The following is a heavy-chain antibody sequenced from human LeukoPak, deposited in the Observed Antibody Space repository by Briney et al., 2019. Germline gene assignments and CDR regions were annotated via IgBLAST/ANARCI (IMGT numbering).Heavy chain of an antibody. Sequence: QPGGSLRLSCAASGFTFSRYGMHWVRQGPGKGLEWVAVIWYDGSKKYHADSVKGRFTISRDNSKNTLYLQMNSLRAEDTAVYYCARDLRLGYYDSSFPDYWGQGTLVTVSS. J-gene: IGHJ4*02. CDR3: ARDLRLGYYDSSFPDY. CDR2: IWYDGSKK. CDR1: GFTFSRYG. D-gene: IGHD3-22*01. V-gene: IGHV3-33*01.